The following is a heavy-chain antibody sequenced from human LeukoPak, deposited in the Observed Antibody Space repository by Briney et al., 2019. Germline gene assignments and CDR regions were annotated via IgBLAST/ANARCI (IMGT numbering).Heavy chain of an antibody. CDR2: IYSGGST. V-gene: IGHV3-66*01. CDR1: GFTFSSYA. D-gene: IGHD2-2*02. Sequence: GGSLRLSCAASGFTFSSYAMSWVRQAPGKGLEWVSVIYSGGSTYYADSVRGRFTISRDNSKNTLYLQMTNLRAEDTAMYYCARDTYTANPFDYWGQGILVTVSS. J-gene: IGHJ4*02. CDR3: ARDTYTANPFDY.